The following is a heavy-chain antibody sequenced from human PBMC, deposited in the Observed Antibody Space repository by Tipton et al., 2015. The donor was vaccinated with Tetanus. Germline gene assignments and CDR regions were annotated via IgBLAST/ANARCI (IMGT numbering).Heavy chain of an antibody. CDR3: ARTWGVWVTSIDAFDI. V-gene: IGHV4-61*01. CDR1: GGSVRSGSYY. Sequence: TLSLTCTVSGGSVRSGSYYWNWIRQPPGKGLEWIGYISYSGSTNSNYSLKSRITISQDTSKNQFSLKLSSVTAADTAVYYCARTWGVWVTSIDAFDIWGQGTKVAVSS. CDR2: ISYSGST. D-gene: IGHD3-16*01. J-gene: IGHJ3*02.